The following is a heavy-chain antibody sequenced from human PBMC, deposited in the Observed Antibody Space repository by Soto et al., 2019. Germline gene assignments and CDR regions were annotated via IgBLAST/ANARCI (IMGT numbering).Heavy chain of an antibody. V-gene: IGHV1-8*01. J-gene: IGHJ4*02. D-gene: IGHD2-2*01. CDR2: MNPNSGNT. CDR1: ACTVTVYD. CDR3: ARGPCSSTSCFRLILFYLAY. Sequence: ASGKIACRRSACTVTVYDINLAGQSKGQGLEWMGWMNPNSGNTGYAQKFQGRVTMTRNTSISTAYMELSSLRSEDTAVYYCARGPCSSTSCFRLILFYLAYWGQGTLVTVSS.